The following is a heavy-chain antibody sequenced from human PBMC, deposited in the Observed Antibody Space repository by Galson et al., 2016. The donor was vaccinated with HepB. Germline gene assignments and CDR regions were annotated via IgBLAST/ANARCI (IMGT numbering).Heavy chain of an antibody. Sequence: SVKVPCKAYGYTFTRYGISWVRQAPGQGLEWLGWISAYNGNTEYAQNVQGRVTMTTETYTSTAYMELWSLKSDDTAVYYCVRDINWGKRGLPDSLGDYWGQGTLVTVPS. J-gene: IGHJ4*02. CDR3: VRDINWGKRGLPDSLGDY. CDR1: GYTFTRYG. CDR2: ISAYNGNT. V-gene: IGHV1-18*04. D-gene: IGHD7-27*01.